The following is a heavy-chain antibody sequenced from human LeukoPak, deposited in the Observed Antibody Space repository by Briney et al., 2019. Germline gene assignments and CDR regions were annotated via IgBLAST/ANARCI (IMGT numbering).Heavy chain of an antibody. CDR3: ARAVFWSGYYTSYYYYGMDV. V-gene: IGHV4-34*01. J-gene: IGHJ6*02. CDR1: GGSFSGYY. D-gene: IGHD3-3*01. CDR2: INHSGST. Sequence: SETLSLTCAVYGGSFSGYYWSWIRQPPGKGLEWIGEINHSGSTNYNPSLKSRVTISVDTSKNQFSLKLSSVTAADTAVYYCARAVFWSGYYTSYYYYGMDVWGQGTTVTSP.